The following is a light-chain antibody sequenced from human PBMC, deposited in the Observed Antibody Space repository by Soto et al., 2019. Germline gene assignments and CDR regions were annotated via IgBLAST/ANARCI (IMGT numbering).Light chain of an antibody. J-gene: IGKJ5*01. CDR3: QQFGGSPS. Sequence: EIVLRQSPGTLSLSPGERATLSCRASQSVSSSYLAWYQQKPGQAPRLLIYGASSRATGIPDRFSGSGSGTDFTLTISGLEPEDFAVYYCQQFGGSPSFGQGTRLEIK. CDR2: GAS. CDR1: QSVSSSY. V-gene: IGKV3-20*01.